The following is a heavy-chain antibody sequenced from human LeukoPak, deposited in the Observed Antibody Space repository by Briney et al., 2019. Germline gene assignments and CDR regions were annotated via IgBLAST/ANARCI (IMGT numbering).Heavy chain of an antibody. J-gene: IGHJ6*03. CDR1: GFTFSSYE. CDR2: ISASGTLT. V-gene: IGHV3-48*03. D-gene: IGHD3-10*01. Sequence: GGSLRLSCAASGFTFSSYEMNWVRQAPGKGLEWISYISASGTLTHYADSVEGRFTISRDNAKNSLYLQMNSLRAEDTALYYCAKDGIKLAYYYYYMDVWGKGTTVTISS. CDR3: AKDGIKLAYYYYYMDV.